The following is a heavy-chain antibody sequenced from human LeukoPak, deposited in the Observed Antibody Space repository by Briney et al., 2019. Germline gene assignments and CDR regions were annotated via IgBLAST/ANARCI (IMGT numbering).Heavy chain of an antibody. J-gene: IGHJ4*02. CDR1: GFSFSDYY. CDR2: LSPDSGYT. D-gene: IGHD2-15*01. V-gene: IGHV3-11*06. CDR3: ARELPPVVTYYFDY. Sequence: GGSLRLSCAASGFSFSDYYMIWIRQAPGKGLEWVSFLSPDSGYTNSADSVKGRFTISRDNAKKSLFLQVHSLRAEDTAVYYCARELPPVVTYYFDYWGQGTLVTVSS.